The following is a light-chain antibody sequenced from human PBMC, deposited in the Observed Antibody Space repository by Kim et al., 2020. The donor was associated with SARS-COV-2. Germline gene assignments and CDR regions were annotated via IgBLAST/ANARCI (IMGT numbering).Light chain of an antibody. Sequence: GQRVAITCSGGSSNIGSDAVNWYQQFPGMAPKLIIFNDDQRPSGVPDRFSGSRSGTAASLAISGLQPEDEADYYCSAWDDSLSRPVFGGGTQLTVL. CDR2: NDD. V-gene: IGLV1-44*01. CDR3: SAWDDSLSRPV. J-gene: IGLJ3*02. CDR1: SSNIGSDA.